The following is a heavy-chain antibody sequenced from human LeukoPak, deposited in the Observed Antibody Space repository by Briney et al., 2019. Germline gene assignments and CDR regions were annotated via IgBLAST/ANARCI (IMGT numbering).Heavy chain of an antibody. Sequence: SETLSLTCAVSGGSISSSSNYWGWIRQPPGKGLEWVVCIDYSGSTYYNSSLKSIVTMSVDTSRKQIFLKMSSGTAADTAVYFCARFGAYYYNSGYCGQGKLVTVSS. CDR2: IDYSGST. CDR3: ARFGAYYYNSGY. CDR1: GGSISSSSNY. J-gene: IGHJ4*02. V-gene: IGHV4-39*01. D-gene: IGHD3-22*01.